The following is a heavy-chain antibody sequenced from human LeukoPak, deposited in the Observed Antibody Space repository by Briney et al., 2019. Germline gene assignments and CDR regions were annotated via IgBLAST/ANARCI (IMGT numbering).Heavy chain of an antibody. CDR3: ARGGGGYGDYTP. D-gene: IGHD4-17*01. J-gene: IGHJ5*02. CDR2: INPSGGST. V-gene: IGHV1-46*01. CDR1: GYTFTSYY. Sequence: ASVKVSCKASGYTFTSYYMHWVRQAPGQGLEWMGIINPSGGSTSYAQKFQGRVTMTRDTSTSTVYMELGSLRSGDTAVYYCARGGGGYGDYTPWGQGTLVTVSS.